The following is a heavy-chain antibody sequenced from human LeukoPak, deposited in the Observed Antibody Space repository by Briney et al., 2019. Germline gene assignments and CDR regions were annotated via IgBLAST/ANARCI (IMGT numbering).Heavy chain of an antibody. CDR1: GGSVSSKNGA. D-gene: IGHD6-19*01. V-gene: IGHV6-1*01. Sequence: SQTLSLTCVVSGGSVSSKNGAWNWIRQSPSRGLEWLGRTYYRSKWYNDYAESMEGRMTISQDTSKNQYSLHLNAVTPDDTAVYYCARDFGTTGWHTFDYWGQGTLVTVSS. CDR2: TYYRSKWYN. J-gene: IGHJ4*02. CDR3: ARDFGTTGWHTFDY.